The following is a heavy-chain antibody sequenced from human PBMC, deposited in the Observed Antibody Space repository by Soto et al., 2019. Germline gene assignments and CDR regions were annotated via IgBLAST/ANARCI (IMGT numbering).Heavy chain of an antibody. CDR1: GFTFSSYG. CDR3: ARDMDILSAFDI. V-gene: IGHV3-33*01. Sequence: GGSLRLSCAASGFTFSSYGMHWVRQAPGKGLEWVAVIWYDGSNKYYADSVKGRFTISRDNSKNTLYLQMNSLRAEDTAVYYCARDMDILSAFDIWGQGTMVTVSS. D-gene: IGHD2-21*01. J-gene: IGHJ3*02. CDR2: IWYDGSNK.